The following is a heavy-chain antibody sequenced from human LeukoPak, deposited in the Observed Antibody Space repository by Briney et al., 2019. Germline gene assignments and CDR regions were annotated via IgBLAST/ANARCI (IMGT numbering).Heavy chain of an antibody. D-gene: IGHD4-23*01. Sequence: PGGSLRLSCAASGFTFSTYTMNWVRQAPGKGLEWVSYVSSSGGTIYYADSVKGRFTISRDNAKSSLYLQMNSLRAEDTAIYYCATDRKVGTWDPRFNYWGQGTLVTVSS. CDR2: VSSSGGTI. V-gene: IGHV3-48*04. CDR3: ATDRKVGTWDPRFNY. J-gene: IGHJ4*02. CDR1: GFTFSTYT.